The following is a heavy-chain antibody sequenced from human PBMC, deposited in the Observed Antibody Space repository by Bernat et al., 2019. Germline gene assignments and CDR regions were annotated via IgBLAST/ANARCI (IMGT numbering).Heavy chain of an antibody. Sequence: EVQLVESGGGLVQPGRSLRLSCTASGFTFGDYAMSWFRQAPGKGLEWVGFIRSKAYGGTTEYAASVKGRFTISRDDSNSIAYLQMNSLKTEDTAVYYCTRDQGYCSGGSCYYYGMDVWGQGTTVTVSS. J-gene: IGHJ6*02. D-gene: IGHD2-15*01. V-gene: IGHV3-49*03. CDR3: TRDQGYCSGGSCYYYGMDV. CDR1: GFTFGDYA. CDR2: IRSKAYGGTT.